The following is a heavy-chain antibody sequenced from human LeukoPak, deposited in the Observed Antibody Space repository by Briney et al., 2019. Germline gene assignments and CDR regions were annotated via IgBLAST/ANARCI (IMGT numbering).Heavy chain of an antibody. CDR3: ARDASWELLRYLDY. CDR1: GFTFSGFW. J-gene: IGHJ4*02. CDR2: ISFDGSDA. Sequence: GGSLRLSCAASGFTFSGFWMHWVRQAPGKGLVWVSCISFDGSDATYADSVKGRFTISRDNSKNTIYLQMNRLRAEDTAVYYCARDASWELLRYLDYWGQGTLVTVSS. D-gene: IGHD1-26*01. V-gene: IGHV3-74*01.